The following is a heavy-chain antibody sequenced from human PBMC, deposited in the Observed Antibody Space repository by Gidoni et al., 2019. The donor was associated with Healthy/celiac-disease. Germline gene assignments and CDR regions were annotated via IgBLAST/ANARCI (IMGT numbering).Heavy chain of an antibody. CDR2: IRGSGGRT. V-gene: IGHV3-23*01. D-gene: IGHD3-3*01. J-gene: IGHJ4*02. Sequence: EVQLLESGGGLVQPGGSLRLSCAASGFTFSSYAMSWVRQAPGKGLEWVSAIRGSGGRTYYADPVKGRFTIARDNSKNTLYLQMNSLRAEDTAVYYCAKNSPIFEWLMLSGLGAVRYWGQGTLVTVSS. CDR1: GFTFSSYA. CDR3: AKNSPIFEWLMLSGLGAVRY.